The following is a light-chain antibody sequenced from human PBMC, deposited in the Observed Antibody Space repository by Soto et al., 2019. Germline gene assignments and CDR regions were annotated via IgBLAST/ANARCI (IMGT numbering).Light chain of an antibody. CDR3: QSSDTSLSGVI. V-gene: IGLV1-40*01. CDR1: SSNIGAGYD. Sequence: QSVLTQTPSVSGAPGQKITMSCTGSSSNIGAGYDVHWYQQVPGAAPRLLIYADNNRPSGVPDRFSASKSGTSASLAITGLQGDDEANYYCQSSDTSLSGVIFGAGTKLTVL. CDR2: ADN. J-gene: IGLJ2*01.